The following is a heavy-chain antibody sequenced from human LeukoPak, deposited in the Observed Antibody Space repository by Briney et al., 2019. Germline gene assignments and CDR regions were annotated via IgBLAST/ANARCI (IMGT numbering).Heavy chain of an antibody. CDR2: IAYDGSRA. CDR1: GFSFSDYW. CDR3: TRYNNDHFDF. D-gene: IGHD1-14*01. V-gene: IGHV3-33*08. J-gene: IGHJ4*02. Sequence: PGGSLRLSCEASGFSFSDYWMNWVRQAPGRGLEWVAVIAYDGSRAFYADSVKGRFTISRDNSKNTMSVQMDDLRAEDTAVYYCTRYNNDHFDFWGQGVLVTVSS.